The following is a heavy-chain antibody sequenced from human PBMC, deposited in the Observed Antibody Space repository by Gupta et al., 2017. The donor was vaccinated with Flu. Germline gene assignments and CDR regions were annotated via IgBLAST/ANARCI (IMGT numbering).Heavy chain of an antibody. Sequence: EVQLVESGGGLVQPGGSLTLSCAASGFTFSGSAIHWVRQASGKGLEWVGRIRTKANSYATAYAASVKGRFTISRDDSKNTAYLQMNSLKTEDTAVYYCTRLGDALGGHYSDYWGQGTLVTVSS. J-gene: IGHJ4*02. D-gene: IGHD2-21*02. CDR2: IRTKANSYAT. CDR3: TRLGDALGGHYSDY. CDR1: GFTFSGSA. V-gene: IGHV3-73*02.